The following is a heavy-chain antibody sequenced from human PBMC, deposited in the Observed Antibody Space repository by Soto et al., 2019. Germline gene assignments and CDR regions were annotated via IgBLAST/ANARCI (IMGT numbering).Heavy chain of an antibody. J-gene: IGHJ6*02. CDR2: IVVGSGNT. D-gene: IGHD3-9*01. V-gene: IGHV1-58*01. Sequence: SVKVSCKASGFTFTSSAVQWVRQARGQRLEWIGWIVVGSGNTNYAQKFQERVTITRDMSTSTAYMELSSLRSEDTAVYYCAAVTTGYLYYYYGMDVWGQGTTVTV. CDR1: GFTFTSSA. CDR3: AAVTTGYLYYYYGMDV.